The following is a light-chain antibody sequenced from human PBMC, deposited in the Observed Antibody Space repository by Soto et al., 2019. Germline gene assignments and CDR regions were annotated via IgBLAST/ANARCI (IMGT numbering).Light chain of an antibody. J-gene: IGLJ3*02. Sequence: QSALTQAASVSGSPGQSITISCTGTSSDIGGSDYVSWYQKHPGKAPKVNIDEVSDRPSGVSDRFSGSKSGNTASLTISGLQAEDEADYYCSSYVTSGTLVFGGGTQLTVL. V-gene: IGLV2-14*01. CDR1: SSDIGGSDY. CDR2: EVS. CDR3: SSYVTSGTLV.